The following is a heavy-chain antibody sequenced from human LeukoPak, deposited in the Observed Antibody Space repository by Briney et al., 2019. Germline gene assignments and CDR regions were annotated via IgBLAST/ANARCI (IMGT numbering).Heavy chain of an antibody. J-gene: IGHJ4*02. Sequence: EASVKVSCKASGYTFTSYGISWVRQAPGQGLEWMGWISAYNGNTNYAQKLQGRVTMTTDTSTSTAYMELRSLRSDDTAVYYCARDHQTFGYGDLVYYWGQGTLVTVSS. CDR3: ARDHQTFGYGDLVYY. D-gene: IGHD4-17*01. CDR1: GYTFTSYG. V-gene: IGHV1-18*01. CDR2: ISAYNGNT.